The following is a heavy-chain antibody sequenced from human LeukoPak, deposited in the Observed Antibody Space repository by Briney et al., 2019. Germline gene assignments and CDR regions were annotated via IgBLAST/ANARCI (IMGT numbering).Heavy chain of an antibody. D-gene: IGHD6-6*01. J-gene: IGHJ4*02. V-gene: IGHV3-11*01. CDR3: ARAVKAARGIAYYFDY. Sequence: GGSLRLSCAASGFTFSDYYMSWIRQAPGKGLEWVSYISSSGSTIYYADSVKGRFTISRDNAKNSLYLQMNSLRAEDTAVYYCARAVKAARGIAYYFDYWGQGTLVTVSS. CDR1: GFTFSDYY. CDR2: ISSSGSTI.